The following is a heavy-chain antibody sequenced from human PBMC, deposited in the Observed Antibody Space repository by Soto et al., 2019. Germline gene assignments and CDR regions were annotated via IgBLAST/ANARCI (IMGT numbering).Heavy chain of an antibody. J-gene: IGHJ4*02. Sequence: GGSLRLSCAASGFTFSSYAMSWVRQAPGKGLEWVANIKQDGSEKYYVDSVKGRFTISRDNAKNSLYLQMNSLRAEDTAVYYCARDGVYDILTGYTYYFDYWGQGTLVTVSS. CDR1: GFTFSSYA. CDR2: IKQDGSEK. D-gene: IGHD3-9*01. V-gene: IGHV3-7*01. CDR3: ARDGVYDILTGYTYYFDY.